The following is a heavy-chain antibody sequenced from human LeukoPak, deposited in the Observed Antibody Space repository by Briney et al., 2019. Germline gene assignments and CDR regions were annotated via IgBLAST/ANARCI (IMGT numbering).Heavy chain of an antibody. V-gene: IGHV3-66*01. CDR2: IYSDGSI. CDR1: GFTFSSYS. D-gene: IGHD3-10*01. CDR3: ARDNFGSGSFDY. Sequence: GGSLRLSCAGSGFTFSSYSMNWVRQAPGKGLQWVSGIYSDGSIYYADSVKGRFTVSRDISKNALSLQVNSLRVEDTALYYCARDNFGSGSFDYWGQGTLVTVSS. J-gene: IGHJ4*02.